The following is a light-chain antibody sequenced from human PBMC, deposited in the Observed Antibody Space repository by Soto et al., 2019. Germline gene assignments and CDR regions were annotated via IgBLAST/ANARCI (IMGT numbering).Light chain of an antibody. CDR3: QQYNNWPPLT. V-gene: IGKV3-15*01. CDR2: GAS. CDR1: QSVSTK. J-gene: IGKJ4*01. Sequence: EVVMTQSPATLSVSAWETVTLSCRASQSVSTKLAWYQQKPGLAPRLLIFGASTRATGVPARFSGSGSGTEFTLTISSLQSEDFALYYCQQYNNWPPLTFGGGTKVEIK.